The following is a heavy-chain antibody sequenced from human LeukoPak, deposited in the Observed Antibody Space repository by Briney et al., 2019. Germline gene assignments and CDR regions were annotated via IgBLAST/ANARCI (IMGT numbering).Heavy chain of an antibody. J-gene: IGHJ3*01. Sequence: PSGTLSLTCGVSGGSITSTNWWSWIRQPPGRGLEWIAYIYYSGSANYNPSLKSRVTISVDTSRNQFSLMLNSVTTSDTAMYYCARGGRNDAFDVWGQGTMVIVSS. V-gene: IGHV4-4*02. CDR2: IYYSGSA. CDR3: ARGGRNDAFDV. CDR1: GGSITSTNW.